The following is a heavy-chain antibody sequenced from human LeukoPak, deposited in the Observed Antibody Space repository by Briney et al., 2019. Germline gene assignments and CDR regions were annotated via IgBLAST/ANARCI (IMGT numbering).Heavy chain of an antibody. Sequence: PGRSLRLSCAASGFTFSSHAMHWVRPAPGKGLEWVSVISYDGRNKYCADSVKGRFTISRDDSKNTLYLQMNSLRAEDTAVYYCAKVSEYCSGGSCSRYYFYGMDVWGQGTTVTVSS. CDR1: GFTFSSHA. D-gene: IGHD2-15*01. CDR3: AKVSEYCSGGSCSRYYFYGMDV. V-gene: IGHV3-30*18. J-gene: IGHJ6*02. CDR2: ISYDGRNK.